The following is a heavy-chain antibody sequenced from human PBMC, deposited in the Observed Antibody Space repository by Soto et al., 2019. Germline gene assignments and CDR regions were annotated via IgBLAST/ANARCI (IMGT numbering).Heavy chain of an antibody. CDR1: GFTFSSYG. CDR3: ARGSRPFGGSKGYFDY. V-gene: IGHV3-33*01. Sequence: QVQLVESGGGVVQPGRSLRLSCAASGFTFSSYGMHWVRQAPGKGLEWVAVIWYDGSNKYYADSVKGRFTISRDNSKNTLYLQMNSLRAEDTAVYYCARGSRPFGGSKGYFDYWGQGTLVTVSS. CDR2: IWYDGSNK. D-gene: IGHD5-12*01. J-gene: IGHJ4*02.